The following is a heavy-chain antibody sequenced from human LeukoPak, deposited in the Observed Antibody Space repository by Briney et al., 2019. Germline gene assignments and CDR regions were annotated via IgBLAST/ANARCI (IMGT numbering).Heavy chain of an antibody. CDR1: GFTVSSNY. J-gene: IGHJ4*02. D-gene: IGHD6-13*01. CDR3: ARGSRWYYFAY. V-gene: IGHV3-53*01. Sequence: GGSLRLSCAASGFTVSSNYMSWVRQAPGKGLEWVSVIYSGGSTYYADSVKGRFTISRDNSKNTLYLQMNSLRAEDTAVYYCARGSRWYYFAYWGQGTLVTVSS. CDR2: IYSGGST.